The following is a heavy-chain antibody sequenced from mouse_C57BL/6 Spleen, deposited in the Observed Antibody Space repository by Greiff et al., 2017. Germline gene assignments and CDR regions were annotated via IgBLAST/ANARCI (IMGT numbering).Heavy chain of an antibody. CDR1: GFTFSSYG. J-gene: IGHJ3*01. CDR3: ARHSCYDYDVPAY. D-gene: IGHD2-4*01. Sequence: EVQGVESGGDLVKPGGSLKLSCAASGFTFSSYGMSWVRQTPDKRLEWVATISSGGSYTYYPDSVKGRFTIARANAKNTLYLQMSSLKSGDTAMDYCARHSCYDYDVPAYWGQGTLVTVSA. CDR2: ISSGGSYT. V-gene: IGHV5-6*01.